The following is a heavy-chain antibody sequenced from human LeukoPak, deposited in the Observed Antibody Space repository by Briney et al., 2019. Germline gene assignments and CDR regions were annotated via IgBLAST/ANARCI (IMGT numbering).Heavy chain of an antibody. J-gene: IGHJ4*02. V-gene: IGHV4-59*01. CDR1: GGSISSYY. CDR3: AGGESGYDPIDY. CDR2: IYYSGST. D-gene: IGHD5-12*01. Sequence: SETLSLTCTVSGGSISSYYWSWIRQPPGKGLEWIGYIYYSGSTNYNPSLKSRVTISVDTSKNQFSLKLSSVTAADTAVYHCAGGESGYDPIDYWGQGTLVTVSS.